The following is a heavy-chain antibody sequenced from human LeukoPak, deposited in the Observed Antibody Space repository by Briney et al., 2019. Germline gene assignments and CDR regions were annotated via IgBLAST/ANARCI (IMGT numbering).Heavy chain of an antibody. CDR2: IYSGGST. CDR1: GFTVSSNY. V-gene: IGHV3-53*01. Sequence: GGSLRLSCAASGFTVSSNYMSWVRQAPGKGLEWVSVIYSGGSTYYADSVKGRFTISRDNSKNTLYLQMNSLRAEDTAVYCCARDYRAGVQLDYWGQGTLVTVSS. CDR3: ARDYRAGVQLDY. J-gene: IGHJ4*02. D-gene: IGHD3-10*01.